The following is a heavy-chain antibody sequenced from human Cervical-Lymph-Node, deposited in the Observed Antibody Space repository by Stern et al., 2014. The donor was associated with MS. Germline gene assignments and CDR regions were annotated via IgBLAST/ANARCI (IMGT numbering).Heavy chain of an antibody. D-gene: IGHD1-1*01. CDR1: GFTVSRDY. CDR2: ITNVGST. CDR3: ARDTSSPERSDW. Sequence: EDQLVESGGGVIQPGGSLRLSCTASGFTVSRDYMTWVRQAPGKELEWVSLITNVGSTFYTDSVKGRFTISRDDSKNTVYLHMTSLRAEDTAMYYCARDTSSPERSDWWGQGTLVTVSS. V-gene: IGHV3-53*01. J-gene: IGHJ4*02.